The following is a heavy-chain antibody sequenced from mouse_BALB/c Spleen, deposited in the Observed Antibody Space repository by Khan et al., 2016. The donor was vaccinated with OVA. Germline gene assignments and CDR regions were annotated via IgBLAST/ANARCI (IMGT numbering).Heavy chain of an antibody. D-gene: IGHD1-3*01. V-gene: IGHV1S137*01. Sequence: QVQLQQSGAELVRPGVSVKISCKGSGYTFTDFAMHWVKQSHAKSLEWIGVISTYYGDASYNQKFKGKATVTVDKSSSTAFMELARLTSADSAIYYGARGSGNSRFAYWGQGTLVTVSA. CDR1: GYTFTDFA. J-gene: IGHJ3*01. CDR3: ARGSGNSRFAY. CDR2: ISTYYGDA.